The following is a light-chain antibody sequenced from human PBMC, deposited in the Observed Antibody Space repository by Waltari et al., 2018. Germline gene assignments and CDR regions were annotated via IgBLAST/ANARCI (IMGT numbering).Light chain of an antibody. CDR1: RSVVGNYTV. V-gene: IGLV2-23*02. Sequence: QSSLPQPASVSGLPGQAITLSCTGTRSVVGNYTVSPWYQQHPGKAPKLMIYAVSKRPSGVSDRFSGSKSGDMASLTISGLQPEDEAEYFCSSYAGSSKGVFGGGTKVTVL. CDR2: AVS. J-gene: IGLJ2*01. CDR3: SSYAGSSKGV.